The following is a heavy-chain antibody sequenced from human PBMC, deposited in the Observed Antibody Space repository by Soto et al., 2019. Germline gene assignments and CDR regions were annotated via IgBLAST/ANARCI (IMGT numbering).Heavy chain of an antibody. CDR3: AKDAVEDYDYVWGSYRYTPYYYGMDV. V-gene: IGHV3-23*01. Sequence: EVQLLESGGGLVQPGGSLRLSCAASGFTFSSYAMSWVRQAPGKGLEWVSAISGSGGSTYYADSVKGRFTISRDNSKNTLYLQMNSLRAEDTAVYYCAKDAVEDYDYVWGSYRYTPYYYGMDVWGQGTTVTVSS. CDR2: ISGSGGST. CDR1: GFTFSSYA. J-gene: IGHJ6*02. D-gene: IGHD3-16*02.